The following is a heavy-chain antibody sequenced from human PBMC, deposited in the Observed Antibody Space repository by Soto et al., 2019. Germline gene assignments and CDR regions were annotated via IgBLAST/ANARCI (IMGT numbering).Heavy chain of an antibody. CDR1: GGTFSSYA. D-gene: IGHD2-21*02. CDR3: ARSIVVVTAIRYFDL. V-gene: IGHV1-69*01. CDR2: IIPIFGTA. Sequence: QVQLVQSGAEVKKPGSSVKVSCKASGGTFSSYAISWVRQAPGQGLEWMGGIIPIFGTANYAQKFQGRVTITADEYTSTAYMELRSLRSEDTAVYYCARSIVVVTAIRYFDLWGRGTLVTVSS. J-gene: IGHJ2*01.